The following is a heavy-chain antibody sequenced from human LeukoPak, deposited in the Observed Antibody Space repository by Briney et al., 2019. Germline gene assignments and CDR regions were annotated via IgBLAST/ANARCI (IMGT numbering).Heavy chain of an antibody. J-gene: IGHJ3*02. V-gene: IGHV5-51*01. CDR3: ARQVGATGPDPNDAFDT. CDR1: GYSFTSYW. Sequence: GESLKISCKGSGYSFTSYWIGWVRQMPGKGLEWMGIIYPGDSDTRYSPSFQGQVTISADKSISTAYLQWSSLKASDTAMYYCARQVGATGPDPNDAFDTWGQGTMVTVSS. CDR2: IYPGDSDT. D-gene: IGHD1-26*01.